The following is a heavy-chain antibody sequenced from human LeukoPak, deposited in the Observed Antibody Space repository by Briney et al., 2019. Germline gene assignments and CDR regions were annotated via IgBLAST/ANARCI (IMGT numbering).Heavy chain of an antibody. V-gene: IGHV3-48*03. D-gene: IGHD6-13*01. CDR3: ARPPYSSSWSKGYYYYMDV. CDR2: ISSSGSTI. J-gene: IGHJ6*03. Sequence: GGSLRLSCAASGFTFSSYEMNWVRQAPGKGLEWVSYISSSGSTIYYADSVKGRFTISRDNAKNSLYLQMNSLRAEDTAVYYCARPPYSSSWSKGYYYYMDVWGKGTTVSVSS. CDR1: GFTFSSYE.